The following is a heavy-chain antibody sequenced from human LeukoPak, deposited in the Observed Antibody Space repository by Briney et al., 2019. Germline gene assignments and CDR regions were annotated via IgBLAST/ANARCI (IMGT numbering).Heavy chain of an antibody. CDR2: ISAYNGNT. Sequence: ASVKVSCKASGYPFASYGISWVRQAPGQGLEWMGWISAYNGNTNYAQKLQGRVTMTTDTSTSTAYMELRSLRSDDTAVYYCARDRPELWFGESNWFDPWGQGTLVTVSS. J-gene: IGHJ5*02. CDR1: GYPFASYG. CDR3: ARDRPELWFGESNWFDP. D-gene: IGHD3-10*01. V-gene: IGHV1-18*01.